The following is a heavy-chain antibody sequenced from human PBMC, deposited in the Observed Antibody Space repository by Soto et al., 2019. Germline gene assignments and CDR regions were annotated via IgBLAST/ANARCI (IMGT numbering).Heavy chain of an antibody. J-gene: IGHJ4*02. V-gene: IGHV3-72*01. CDR1: GFTFSDHY. D-gene: IGHD3-10*01. Sequence: EVQLGESGGGLVQPGGSLRLSCAASGFTFSDHYMDWVRQAPGKGLEWVGRIRNRPNSYTTQYAASVKGRFAVLRDDSENLVYLQMNDLKTEDTAVYYCVRDSGRGFYFDYWGQGAQVTVSS. CDR3: VRDSGRGFYFDY. CDR2: IRNRPNSYTT.